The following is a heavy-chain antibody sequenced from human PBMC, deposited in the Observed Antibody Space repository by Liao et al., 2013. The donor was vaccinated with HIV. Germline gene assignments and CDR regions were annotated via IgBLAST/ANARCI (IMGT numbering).Heavy chain of an antibody. Sequence: QLQLQESGPGLVKPSETLSLTCTVSGASISSSSYYWAWIRQPPGKGLEWIGTIYYSGSTYYNPSLKSRVTISVDTSKNQFSLKLSSVTAADTAVYYCARGHTGSEYFQHWGQGTLVTVSS. CDR1: GASISSSSYY. CDR2: IYYSGST. CDR3: ARGHTGSEYFQH. V-gene: IGHV4-39*07. D-gene: IGHD2-8*02. J-gene: IGHJ1*01.